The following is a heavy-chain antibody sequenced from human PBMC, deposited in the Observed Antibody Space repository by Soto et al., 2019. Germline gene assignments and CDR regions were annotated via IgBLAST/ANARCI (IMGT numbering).Heavy chain of an antibody. Sequence: QVQLQESGPGLVKPSETLSLTCTVSGGSISSYFWSWIRQPPGKGLEWIGYIYYSGSTNYNPSLKCRVTISVDTSKNQFSLKLSSVTAADTAVYYCARGVRYFDYWGQGTLVTVSS. D-gene: IGHD3-10*01. CDR3: ARGVRYFDY. CDR2: IYYSGST. CDR1: GGSISSYF. J-gene: IGHJ4*02. V-gene: IGHV4-59*01.